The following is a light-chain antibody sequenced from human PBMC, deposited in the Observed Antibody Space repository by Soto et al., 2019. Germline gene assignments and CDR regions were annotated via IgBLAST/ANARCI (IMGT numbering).Light chain of an antibody. CDR1: QSVSSN. Sequence: EIVMTQSPATLSVSPGETATLSCRASQSVSSNLAWYQQKPGQAPRLLISDASTRAAGLPARFSGSGSGTEFTLTIRSLQSEDFAVYFCQQSNNWPKTFGEGTKVEMK. V-gene: IGKV3-15*01. CDR2: DAS. CDR3: QQSNNWPKT. J-gene: IGKJ1*01.